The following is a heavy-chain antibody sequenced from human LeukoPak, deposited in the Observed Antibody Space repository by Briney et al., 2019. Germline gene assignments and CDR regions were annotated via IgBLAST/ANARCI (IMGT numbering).Heavy chain of an antibody. J-gene: IGHJ4*02. CDR1: GGTFSSYA. Sequence: ASVKVSCKASGGTFSSYAISWVRQAPGQGLEWMGGIIPIFGTANYAQKFRGRVTITADESTSTAYMELSSLRSEDTAVYYCAREGYSSGWYAYWGQGTLVTVSS. CDR3: AREGYSSGWYAY. D-gene: IGHD6-19*01. V-gene: IGHV1-69*13. CDR2: IIPIFGTA.